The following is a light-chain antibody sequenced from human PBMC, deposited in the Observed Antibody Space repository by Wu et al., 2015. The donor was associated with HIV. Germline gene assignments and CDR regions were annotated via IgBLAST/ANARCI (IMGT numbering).Light chain of an antibody. CDR1: QSVGTY. CDR3: QQRSNWPPR. CDR2: DAS. Sequence: EIVMTQSAATLSVSPGERATLSCRASQSVGTYLAWYQQKPGQAPRLLIYDASTRATGIPARFSGSGSGTDFTLTISSLEPEDFAVYYCQQRSNWPPRFGGGTKVEIK. V-gene: IGKV3-11*01. J-gene: IGKJ4*02.